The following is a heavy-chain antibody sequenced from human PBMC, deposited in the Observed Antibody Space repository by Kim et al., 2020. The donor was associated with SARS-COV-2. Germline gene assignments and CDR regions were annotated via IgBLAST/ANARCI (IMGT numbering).Heavy chain of an antibody. V-gene: IGHV1-3*01. CDR3: ARNEDY. CDR1: GYTFTSYA. Sequence: SVKVSCKASGYTFTSYAFHWVRQAPGQRLEWMGWIDADNGNTKYSQRFQGRVTITRDTSANTAYMELSSLTSEDTAVYYCARNEDYWGQGTLVTVSS. J-gene: IGHJ4*02. CDR2: IDADNGNT.